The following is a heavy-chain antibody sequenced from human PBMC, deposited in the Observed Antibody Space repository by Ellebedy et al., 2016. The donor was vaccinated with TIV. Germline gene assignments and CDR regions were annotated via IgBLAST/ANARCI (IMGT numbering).Heavy chain of an antibody. J-gene: IGHJ6*02. D-gene: IGHD2-15*01. CDR3: AREMGYCSGGSCYARLYYYNGMDV. CDR1: GFTFSDYY. CDR2: ISSSRSTI. V-gene: IGHV3-11*04. Sequence: GESLKISCATSGFTFSDYYMSWIRQAPGKGLEWVSYISSSRSTIYYADSVKSRFTISRDNAKNSLYLQMNSLRAADTAVYYCAREMGYCSGGSCYARLYYYNGMDVWGQGTTVTVSS.